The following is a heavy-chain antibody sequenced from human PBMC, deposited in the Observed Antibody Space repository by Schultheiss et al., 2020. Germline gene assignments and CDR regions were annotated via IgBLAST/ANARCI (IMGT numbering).Heavy chain of an antibody. CDR2: IRSKAYGGTT. D-gene: IGHD3-22*01. J-gene: IGHJ4*02. V-gene: IGHV3-49*04. CDR1: GFTFGDYA. CDR3: TRVYYYDSSGYYYGGYFDY. Sequence: GGSLRLSCTASGFTFGDYAMSWVRQAPGKGLEWVGFIRSKAYGGTTEYAASVKGRFTISRDDSKSIAYLQMNSLKTEDTAVYYCTRVYYYDSSGYYYGGYFDYWGQGTLVTVSS.